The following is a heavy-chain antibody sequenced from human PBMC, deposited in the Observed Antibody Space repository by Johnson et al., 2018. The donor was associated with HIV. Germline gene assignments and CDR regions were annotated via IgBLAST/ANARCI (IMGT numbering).Heavy chain of an antibody. CDR3: ARGSYNFWSGEREAFDI. D-gene: IGHD3-3*01. J-gene: IGHJ3*02. Sequence: QVQLVESGGGVVQPGRSLRLSCAASRFTFSSFAMHWVRQAPGKGLEWVAVISYDASNKYYADSVKGRFTISRDNSKNTLYLQMNSLRAEDTAVYYCARGSYNFWSGEREAFDIWGQGTMVTVSS. CDR2: ISYDASNK. CDR1: RFTFSSFA. V-gene: IGHV3-30*04.